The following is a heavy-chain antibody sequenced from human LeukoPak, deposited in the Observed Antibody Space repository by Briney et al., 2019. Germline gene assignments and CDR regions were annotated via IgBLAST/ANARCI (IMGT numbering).Heavy chain of an antibody. CDR2: IIPIFGTA. CDR1: GGTFSSYA. Sequence: GASVKVSCKASGGTFSSYAISWVRQAPGQGLEWMGGIIPIFGTANYAQKFQGRVTMTTDTSTSTAYMELRSLRSDDTAVYYCARYMVRGPTGRTVANAFDIWGQGTMVTVSS. D-gene: IGHD3-10*01. V-gene: IGHV1-69*05. J-gene: IGHJ3*02. CDR3: ARYMVRGPTGRTVANAFDI.